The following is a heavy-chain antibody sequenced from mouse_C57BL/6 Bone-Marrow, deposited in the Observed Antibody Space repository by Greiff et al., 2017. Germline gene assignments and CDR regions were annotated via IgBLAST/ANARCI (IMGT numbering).Heavy chain of an antibody. V-gene: IGHV1-81*01. CDR1: GYTFPSYG. CDR2: IYPRSGNT. CDR3: ARRRRGY. Sequence: VQLQESGAELARPGASVKLSCKASGYTFPSYGLSWVKQRTGQGLEWIGEIYPRSGNTYYNEQFKGKDTLTADKSSSTAYMELRSLTSEDSAVYFCARRRRGYWGQGTTLTVSS. J-gene: IGHJ2*01.